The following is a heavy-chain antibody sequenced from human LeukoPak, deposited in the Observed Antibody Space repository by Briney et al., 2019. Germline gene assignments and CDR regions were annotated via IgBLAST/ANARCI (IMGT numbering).Heavy chain of an antibody. Sequence: GGSLRLSCTASGFTFGDYAMSWVRQAPGKGLEWVGFIRSKAYGGTTEYAASVKGRFTISRDDSNSITYLQMNSLKTEDTAVYYCTPEEEEFGGVQYLPVGPGLDYWGQGTLVTVSS. CDR3: TPEEEEFGGVQYLPVGPGLDY. D-gene: IGHD3-16*01. CDR2: IRSKAYGGTT. J-gene: IGHJ4*02. CDR1: GFTFGDYA. V-gene: IGHV3-49*04.